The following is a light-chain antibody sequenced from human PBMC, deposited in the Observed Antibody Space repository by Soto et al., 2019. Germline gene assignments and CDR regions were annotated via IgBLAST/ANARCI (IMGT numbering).Light chain of an antibody. CDR3: HQRQSWPRT. CDR1: QAVNTR. CDR2: LAS. J-gene: IGKJ1*01. Sequence: EIVLTQSPATLSSFPGDRVTLSCRASQAVNTRLVWYQHRPGQAPRLLIYLASNRAAGVPARFGGSGSGTDFTLTISDVEPEDFAVYYCHQRQSWPRTFGQGTTVDI. V-gene: IGKV3-11*01.